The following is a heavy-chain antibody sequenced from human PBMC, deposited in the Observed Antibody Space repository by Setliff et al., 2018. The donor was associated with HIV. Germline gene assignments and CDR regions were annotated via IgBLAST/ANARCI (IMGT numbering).Heavy chain of an antibody. CDR2: VYARGSA. D-gene: IGHD2-2*03. V-gene: IGHV4-61*09. CDR3: ARAKTIGSSALFLDP. J-gene: IGHJ5*02. CDR1: GDSMNSVSYS. Sequence: PSETLSLTCTVSGDSMNSVSYSWAWLRQSAGKGPEWIGHVYARGSANYNPSLTSRVTISVPTSKNQFSLNLNSVTAADTATYYCARAKTIGSSALFLDPWGQVTPVTVSS.